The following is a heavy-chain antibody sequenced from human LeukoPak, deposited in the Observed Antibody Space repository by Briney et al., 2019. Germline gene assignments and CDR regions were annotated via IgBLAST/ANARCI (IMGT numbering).Heavy chain of an antibody. CDR3: AREGGIAAAGVEIRIDP. CDR1: GDSVSSNSAA. Sequence: SQTLSLTCAISGDSVSSNSAAWNWIRQSPSRGLEGLGRTYYRSKWYNDYAVSVKSRITINPDTSKNQFSLQLNSVTPEDTAVYYCAREGGIAAAGVEIRIDPWGQGTLVTVSS. D-gene: IGHD6-13*01. J-gene: IGHJ5*02. V-gene: IGHV6-1*01. CDR2: TYYRSKWYN.